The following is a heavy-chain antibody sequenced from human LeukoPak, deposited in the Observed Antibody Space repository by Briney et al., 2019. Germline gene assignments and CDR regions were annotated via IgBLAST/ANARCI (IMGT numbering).Heavy chain of an antibody. Sequence: PGGSLRLSCAASGFTFSGPSMHWVRQASGKGLEWVGRIRSKPNSYATAYAASVEGRFTISRDDSKNTAYLQMNSLKTEDTAVYYGTRGGSGYYMDVWGEGTTVTVSS. J-gene: IGHJ6*03. CDR2: IRSKPNSYAT. CDR3: TRGGSGYYMDV. D-gene: IGHD3-10*01. V-gene: IGHV3-73*01. CDR1: GFTFSGPS.